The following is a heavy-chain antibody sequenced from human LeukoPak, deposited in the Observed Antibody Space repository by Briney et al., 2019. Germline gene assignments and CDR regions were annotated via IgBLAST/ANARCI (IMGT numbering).Heavy chain of an antibody. CDR1: GFTFSSYW. CDR2: IKLDGSET. Sequence: GGSLRLSCAASGFTFSSYWMSWVRQAPGKGLEWVANIKLDGSETNYGDSVKGRFTISRDNAKNSLFLQMNSLRSEDTAVYYCAADFQGVTTGGYWGQGTLVTVSS. D-gene: IGHD4-17*01. J-gene: IGHJ4*02. V-gene: IGHV3-7*05. CDR3: AADFQGVTTGGY.